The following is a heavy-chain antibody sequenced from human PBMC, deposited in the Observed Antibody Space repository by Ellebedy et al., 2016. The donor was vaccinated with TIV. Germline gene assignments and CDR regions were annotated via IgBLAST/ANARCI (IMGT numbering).Heavy chain of an antibody. CDR2: ISHRGST. CDR1: GFSFSDYY. Sequence: ESLKISCATSGFSFSDYYWSWIRQPPGKGLEWIGEISHRGSTKYNPSLKSRATISVDTSKNQLSLKLSSVTAADTAVYYCARFTDWLDTFDIWGQGTMVTVSS. D-gene: IGHD3-9*01. V-gene: IGHV4-34*01. CDR3: ARFTDWLDTFDI. J-gene: IGHJ3*02.